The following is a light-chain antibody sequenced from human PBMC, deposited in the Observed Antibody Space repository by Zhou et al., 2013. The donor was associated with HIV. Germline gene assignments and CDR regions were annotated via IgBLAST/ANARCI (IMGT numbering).Light chain of an antibody. CDR2: KSS. Sequence: DVVLTQSPLSLPVTLGQPASMSCRSGESLLFSDGNTYLNWFQQRPGQSPRRLIYKSSQRDSGVPDRFNASGSASDFTLTISRVEADDVAVYYCMQGTHWPPTFGQGTNLDIK. J-gene: IGKJ2*01. CDR1: ESLLFSDGNTY. V-gene: IGKV2-30*01. CDR3: MQGTHWPPT.